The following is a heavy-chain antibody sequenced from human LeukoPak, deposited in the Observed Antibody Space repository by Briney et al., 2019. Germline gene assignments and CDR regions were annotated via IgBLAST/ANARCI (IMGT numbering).Heavy chain of an antibody. D-gene: IGHD5-18*01. Sequence: ASVKVSCKASGYTFTSYGISWVRQAPGQGLEWMGWINPNSGGTNYAQKFQGRVTMTRDTSISTAYMELSRLRSDDTAVYYCARTWIQLSNYDYWGQGTLVTVSS. CDR2: INPNSGGT. J-gene: IGHJ4*02. V-gene: IGHV1-2*02. CDR3: ARTWIQLSNYDY. CDR1: GYTFTSYG.